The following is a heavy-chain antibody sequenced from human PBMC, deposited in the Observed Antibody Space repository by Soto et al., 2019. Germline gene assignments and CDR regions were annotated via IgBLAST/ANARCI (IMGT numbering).Heavy chain of an antibody. J-gene: IGHJ4*02. CDR2: ISYDGSNK. D-gene: IGHD2-8*01. V-gene: IGHV3-30*03. CDR3: AYLMVYATNSPFDY. Sequence: QVQLVESGGGVVQPGRSLRLSCAASGFTFSSYGIHWVRQAPGKGLEWVAVISYDGSNKYYADSVKGRFTISRDNSKNTLYLQMNSLRAEDTAVYYCAYLMVYATNSPFDYWGQGTLVTVSS. CDR1: GFTFSSYG.